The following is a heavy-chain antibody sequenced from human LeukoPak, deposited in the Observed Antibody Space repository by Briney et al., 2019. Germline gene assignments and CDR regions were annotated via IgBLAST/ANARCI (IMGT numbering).Heavy chain of an antibody. D-gene: IGHD3-10*01. CDR2: ISSSGSTI. CDR3: ARGRGVGFAY. Sequence: GGSLRLSCAASGFIFSSYEMNWVRQAPGKGLEGVSYISSSGSTIYYADSVKGRFTISRDNAKNSLYLQMNSLRAEDTAVYYCARGRGVGFAYWGQGTLVTVSS. J-gene: IGHJ4*02. CDR1: GFIFSSYE. V-gene: IGHV3-48*03.